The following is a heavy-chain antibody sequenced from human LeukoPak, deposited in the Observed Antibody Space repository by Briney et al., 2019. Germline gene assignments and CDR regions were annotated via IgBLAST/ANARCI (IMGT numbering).Heavy chain of an antibody. CDR1: GFTFSSYA. CDR3: AKDSSTGDDTFDI. Sequence: AGGSLRLSCAASGFTFSSYAMSWVRQAPGKGLEWVSAISGGGGNTYYADSVKGRFTISRDNSKNTLHLQMKSLRAEDTAVYYCAKDSSTGDDTFDIWGQGTMVTVS. V-gene: IGHV3-23*01. CDR2: ISGGGGNT. D-gene: IGHD7-27*01. J-gene: IGHJ3*02.